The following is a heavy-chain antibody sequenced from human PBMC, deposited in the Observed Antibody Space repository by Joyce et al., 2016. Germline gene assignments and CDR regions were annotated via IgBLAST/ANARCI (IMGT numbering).Heavy chain of an antibody. CDR1: GYRFTIYW. CDR3: ARPIVTTGIDARDI. CDR2: VYPGASHT. J-gene: IGHJ3*02. D-gene: IGHD1-1*01. Sequence: EVQLVQSGAEVKKPGESLKISCKAFGYRFTIYWIAWVRQMPGKGLECMGVVYPGASHTRYSPSFRGHGTISADNSISTAYLQWSSLKASDTAMYYCARPIVTTGIDARDIWGQGTMVTVSS. V-gene: IGHV5-51*01.